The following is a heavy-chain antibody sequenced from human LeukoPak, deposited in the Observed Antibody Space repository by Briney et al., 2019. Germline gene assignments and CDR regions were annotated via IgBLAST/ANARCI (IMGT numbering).Heavy chain of an antibody. CDR2: INSSGGST. V-gene: IGHV1-46*01. D-gene: IGHD2-2*01. CDR3: ARDYCSSASCYLDY. Sequence: GASVKVSCKTSGYTFSSYYMHWVRQAPGQGLEWMGVINSSGGSTTYAQRFQGRVTLTRDTSTSTVYMELSSLRSEDTAVYYCARDYCSSASCYLDYWGQGTLVTVSS. CDR1: GYTFSSYY. J-gene: IGHJ4*02.